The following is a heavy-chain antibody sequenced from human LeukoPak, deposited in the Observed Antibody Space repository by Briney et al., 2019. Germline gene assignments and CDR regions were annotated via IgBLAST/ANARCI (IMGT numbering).Heavy chain of an antibody. CDR3: ARSYGSGSYYLYYYYMDV. Sequence: ASVKVSCKASGYTFTSYYMHWVRQAPGQGLEWMGIINPSGGSTSYAQKFQGRVTMTRDMSTSTVYMELSSLRSEDTAVYYCARSYGSGSYYLYYYYMDVWGKGTTVTISS. D-gene: IGHD3-10*01. J-gene: IGHJ6*03. CDR1: GYTFTSYY. V-gene: IGHV1-46*01. CDR2: INPSGGST.